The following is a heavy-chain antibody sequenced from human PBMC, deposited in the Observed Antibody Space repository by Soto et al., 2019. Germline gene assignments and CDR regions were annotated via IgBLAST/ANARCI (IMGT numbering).Heavy chain of an antibody. CDR2: IYYSGST. J-gene: IGHJ4*02. D-gene: IGHD3-22*01. CDR3: ARQVDGLVVIIS. CDR1: GGSISSSSYY. Sequence: SETLSLTCTVSGGSISSSSYYWGWIRQPPGKGLEWIGSIYYSGSTYYNPSLKSRVTISVDTSKNQFSLKLSSVTAADTAVYYCARQVDGLVVIISWGQGTLVTVSS. V-gene: IGHV4-39*01.